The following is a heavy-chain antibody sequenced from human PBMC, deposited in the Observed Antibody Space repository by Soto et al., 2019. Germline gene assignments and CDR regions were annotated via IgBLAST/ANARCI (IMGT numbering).Heavy chain of an antibody. Sequence: QVQLVESGGGVVQPGRSLRLSCAASGFTFSSYAMHWVRQAPGKGLEWVAVISYDGSNKYYADSVKGRFTISRDNSKNTLYLQMNSLRAEDTAVYYCARAGLHGYGDPGNWGQGTLVTVSS. CDR3: ARAGLHGYGDPGN. D-gene: IGHD4-17*01. J-gene: IGHJ4*01. CDR1: GFTFSSYA. CDR2: ISYDGSNK. V-gene: IGHV3-30-3*01.